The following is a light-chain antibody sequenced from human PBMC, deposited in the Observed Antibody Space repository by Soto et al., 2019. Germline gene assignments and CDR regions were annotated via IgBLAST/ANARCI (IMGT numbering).Light chain of an antibody. J-gene: IGKJ4*01. CDR1: QSISSY. CDR2: AAS. CDR3: QQSYSTPQNT. V-gene: IGKV1-39*01. Sequence: DIPMTPSPSSLSASVGDRVTITCRASQSISSYLNWYQQKPGKAPKLLIYAASSLQSGVPSRFSGSGSGTDFTLTISSLQPEDFATYYCQQSYSTPQNTFGGGTKVEIK.